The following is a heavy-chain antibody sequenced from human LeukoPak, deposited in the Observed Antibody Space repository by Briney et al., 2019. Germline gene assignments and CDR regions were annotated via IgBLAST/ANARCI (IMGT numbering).Heavy chain of an antibody. J-gene: IGHJ3*02. D-gene: IGHD3-10*01. V-gene: IGHV3-13*04. CDR1: GFTFISYD. CDR3: ARRRYGLGSYSDAFDI. Sequence: GGSLRLSCAASGFTFISYDMHWVRQPTGKGLEWVSGIDTAGGTYYAGSVKGRFTISRENAKNSLSLQMNSLRAGDTAVYYCARRRYGLGSYSDAFDIWGQGTMVTVFS. CDR2: IDTAGGT.